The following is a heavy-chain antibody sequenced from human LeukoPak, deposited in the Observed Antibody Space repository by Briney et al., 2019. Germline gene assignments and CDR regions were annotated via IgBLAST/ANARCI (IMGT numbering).Heavy chain of an antibody. Sequence: AGGSLRLSCAASGFTFSSYAMHWVRQAPGKGLEWVAVISYDGSNKYYADSVKGRFTISRDNSKNTLYLQMNSLRAEDTAVYYCARDPRGVTAAGTKSWFDPWGQGTLVTVSP. CDR1: GFTFSSYA. J-gene: IGHJ5*02. CDR3: ARDPRGVTAAGTKSWFDP. D-gene: IGHD6-13*01. V-gene: IGHV3-30-3*01. CDR2: ISYDGSNK.